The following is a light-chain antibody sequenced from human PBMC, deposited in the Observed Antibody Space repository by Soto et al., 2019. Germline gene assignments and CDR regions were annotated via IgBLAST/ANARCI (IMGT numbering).Light chain of an antibody. CDR1: QSVSSF. CDR2: GAS. J-gene: IGKJ2*01. CDR3: QQSGNWPYT. V-gene: IGKV3-11*01. Sequence: EIVLTQSPATLSLSPGERATLSCRASQSVSSFLSWYQQKPGQAPRLLIYGASNRATGIPDRFSGNGSGTDFALTIIILEPEEFALYYCQQSGNWPYTFGQGTNVEI.